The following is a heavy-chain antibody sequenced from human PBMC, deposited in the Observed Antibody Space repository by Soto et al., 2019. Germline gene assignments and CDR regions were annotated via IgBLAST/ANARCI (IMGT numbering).Heavy chain of an antibody. CDR3: ARDLRERQQLGDAFDI. CDR2: ISAYNVNT. D-gene: IGHD6-13*01. Sequence: QVQLVQSGAEVKKPGASVKVSCKASGYTFTSYGISWVRQAPGQGLEWMGWISAYNVNTNYAQKLQGRVTMTTDTSTSTAYMELRRLRSDDSAGYYCARDLRERQQLGDAFDIWGQGTMVTVSS. CDR1: GYTFTSYG. J-gene: IGHJ3*02. V-gene: IGHV1-18*01.